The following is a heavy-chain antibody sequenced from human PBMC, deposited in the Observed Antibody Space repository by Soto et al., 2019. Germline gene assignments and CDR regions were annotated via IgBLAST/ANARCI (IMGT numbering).Heavy chain of an antibody. CDR2: FDPEDGET. Sequence: ASVKVSCKVSGYTLTELSMHWVRQAPGKGLEWMGGFDPEDGETIYAQKFQGRVTMTEDTSTDTAYMELSSLRSEDTAVYYCATDHSKPAYGDYVRFDYWGQGTLVTVSS. CDR1: GYTLTELS. J-gene: IGHJ4*02. V-gene: IGHV1-24*01. D-gene: IGHD4-17*01. CDR3: ATDHSKPAYGDYVRFDY.